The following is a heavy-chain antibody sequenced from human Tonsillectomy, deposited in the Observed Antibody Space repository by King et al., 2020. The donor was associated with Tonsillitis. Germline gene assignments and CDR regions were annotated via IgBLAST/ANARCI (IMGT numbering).Heavy chain of an antibody. J-gene: IGHJ6*02. CDR3: ARIRVTPPYYYYGMDV. Sequence: LTLKESGPALVKPTQTLTLTCTFSGFSLSTSGMCVSWIRQPPGKALEWLARIDWDDDKYYSTSLKTRLTISKDTSKNQVVLTMTNMDPVDTATYYCARIRVTPPYYYYGMDVWGQGTTVTVSS. D-gene: IGHD2-21*02. V-gene: IGHV2-70*15. CDR2: IDWDDDK. CDR1: GFSLSTSGMC.